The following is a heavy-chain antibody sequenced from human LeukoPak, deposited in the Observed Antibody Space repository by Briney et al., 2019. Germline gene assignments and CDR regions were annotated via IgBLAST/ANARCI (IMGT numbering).Heavy chain of an antibody. Sequence: ASVKVSCKASGYTFTDFDINWVRQAPGQGLEWMGWINPNSGGTNYAQKFQGRVTMTRDTSISTAYMELSRLRSDDTAVYYCARGRDYGDYDPHYWGQGTLVTVSS. V-gene: IGHV1-2*02. CDR3: ARGRDYGDYDPHY. CDR2: INPNSGGT. D-gene: IGHD4-17*01. J-gene: IGHJ4*02. CDR1: GYTFTDFD.